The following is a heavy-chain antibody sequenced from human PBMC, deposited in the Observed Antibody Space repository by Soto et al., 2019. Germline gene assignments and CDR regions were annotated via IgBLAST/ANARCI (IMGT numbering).Heavy chain of an antibody. D-gene: IGHD6-19*01. CDR1: GFIFRDYA. CDR3: GKERRGSGWSVCDF. V-gene: IGHV3-23*01. CDR2: NSGRGDSV. Sequence: VQLLESGGGLVQPGGSLRLPCAASGFIFRDYAMNFVRQVPGKGLEWVPGNSGRGDSVRYADSVKGRFTISRDNSRERRYLNVNSLRVDDTAGDYCGKERRGSGWSVCDFWGQGDLVTVSS. J-gene: IGHJ4*02.